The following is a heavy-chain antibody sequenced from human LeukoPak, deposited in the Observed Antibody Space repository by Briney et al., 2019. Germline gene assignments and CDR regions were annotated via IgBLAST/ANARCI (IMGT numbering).Heavy chain of an antibody. CDR2: ISPSGNT. V-gene: IGHV4-38-2*01. D-gene: IGHD4-11*01. J-gene: IGHJ4*02. CDR3: ARRAYSDLYFDY. Sequence: SETLSLTCAVSGYSISRGYYWGWIRQPPGKGLEWIGSISPSGNTYYNPSLKSQISISVDTSKNQFSLKLSSVTAADTAFYYCARRAYSDLYFDYWGQGTLVTVSS. CDR1: GYSISRGYY.